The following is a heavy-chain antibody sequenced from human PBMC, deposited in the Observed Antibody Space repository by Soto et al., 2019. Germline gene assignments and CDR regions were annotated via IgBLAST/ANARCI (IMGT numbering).Heavy chain of an antibody. CDR2: INPGDTET. Sequence: GESLKISCKASGYNFTNYWIGWVRQMPWKGLEWMGIINPGDTETRYSPPFQGQVTISADKFISTAYLQWSSLRASDTAMYYCARLGIGNTLVYYNSGIDVWGQGTTVTVSS. D-gene: IGHD1-26*01. J-gene: IGHJ6*02. CDR3: ARLGIGNTLVYYNSGIDV. CDR1: GYNFTNYW. V-gene: IGHV5-51*01.